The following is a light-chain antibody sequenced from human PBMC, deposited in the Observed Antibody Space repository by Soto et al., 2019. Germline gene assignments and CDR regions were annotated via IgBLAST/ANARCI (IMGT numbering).Light chain of an antibody. V-gene: IGKV3-11*01. J-gene: IGKJ4*01. Sequence: EIVLTQSPATLYLSPGERATLSCRASQSVSRYLAWYQQNPGQAPRLLIYDASNRAAGIPARFSGSGSGTDFTLTISSLEPEDFAVYYCQQRDTWPLTFGGGTKVE. CDR2: DAS. CDR1: QSVSRY. CDR3: QQRDTWPLT.